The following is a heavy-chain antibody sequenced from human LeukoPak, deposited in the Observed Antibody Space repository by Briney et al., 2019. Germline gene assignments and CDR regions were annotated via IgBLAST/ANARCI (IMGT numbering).Heavy chain of an antibody. CDR3: ARGNVDIVATYWFDP. CDR2: IYYSGST. CDR1: GGSISSYY. J-gene: IGHJ5*02. D-gene: IGHD5-12*01. Sequence: SETLSLTCTVSGGSISSYYWSWIRQPPGKGLEWIGYIYYSGSTNYNPSLKSRVTISVDTSKNQFSLKLSSVTAADTAVYYRARGNVDIVATYWFDPWGQGTLVTVSS. V-gene: IGHV4-59*01.